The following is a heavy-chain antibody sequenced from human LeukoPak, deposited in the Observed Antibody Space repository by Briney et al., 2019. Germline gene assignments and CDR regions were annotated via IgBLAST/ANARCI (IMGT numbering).Heavy chain of an antibody. CDR2: IYYSGST. Sequence: SETLSLTCTVSGGSISSYYWSWIRQPPGKGLEWIGYIYYSGSTNYNPSLKSRVTISVDTSKNQFSLKLSSVTAADTAVYYCARTPAYYDSSGPKYYFDYWGQGTLVTVSS. J-gene: IGHJ4*02. CDR1: GGSISSYY. V-gene: IGHV4-59*01. D-gene: IGHD3-22*01. CDR3: ARTPAYYDSSGPKYYFDY.